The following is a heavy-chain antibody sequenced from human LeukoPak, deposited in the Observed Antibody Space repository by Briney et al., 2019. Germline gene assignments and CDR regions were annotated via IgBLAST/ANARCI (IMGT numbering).Heavy chain of an antibody. J-gene: IGHJ4*02. V-gene: IGHV1-18*01. CDR2: ISAYNGNT. D-gene: IGHD3-3*01. Sequence: ASVKVSCKASGYTFTSYGISWVRQAPGQGLEWMGWISAYNGNTNYAQKLQGRVTMTTDTSTSTAYMELRSLRSDDTAVYYCARSSAAFWSGRGARPDFDYWGQGTLVTVSS. CDR1: GYTFTSYG. CDR3: ARSSAAFWSGRGARPDFDY.